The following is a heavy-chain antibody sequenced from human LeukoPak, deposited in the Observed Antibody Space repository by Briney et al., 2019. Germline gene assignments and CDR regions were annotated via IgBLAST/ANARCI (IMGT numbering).Heavy chain of an antibody. V-gene: IGHV4-38-2*02. CDR3: ARAAIYCSGGSCYPFDY. D-gene: IGHD2-15*01. Sequence: SETLSLTCTVSGYSISSGYYWGWIRQPPGKGLEWIGSIYHSGSTYYNPSLKSRVTISVDTSKNQFSLKLSSVTAADTAVYYCARAAIYCSGGSCYPFDYWGQGTLVTVSS. CDR1: GYSISSGYY. CDR2: IYHSGST. J-gene: IGHJ4*02.